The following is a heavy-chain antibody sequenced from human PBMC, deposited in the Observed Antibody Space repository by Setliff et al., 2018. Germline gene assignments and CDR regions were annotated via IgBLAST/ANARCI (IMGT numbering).Heavy chain of an antibody. V-gene: IGHV5-51*01. CDR1: GYTFTSYW. J-gene: IGHJ4*02. CDR3: ARALASAGTVFFDY. CDR2: IYPSDSHT. Sequence: PGESLKISCKGSGYTFTSYWIGWVRQMPGKGLEWLGIIYPSDSHTRYSPSFQGQVTISADRSISTAYLQWSSLKASDTATYYCARALASAGTVFFDYWGQGTLVTVSS. D-gene: IGHD6-13*01.